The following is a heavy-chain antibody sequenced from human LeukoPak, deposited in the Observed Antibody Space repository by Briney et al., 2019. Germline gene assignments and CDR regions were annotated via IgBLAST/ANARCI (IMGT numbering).Heavy chain of an antibody. CDR1: GYTFTSYD. CDR2: MNPNSGIT. J-gene: IGHJ6*03. D-gene: IGHD1-26*01. V-gene: IGHV1-8*01. Sequence: ASVKVSCKASGYTFTSYDINWVRQATGQGLEWMGWMNPNSGITGYAQKFQGRVTITRNTSISTAYMELSSLRSEDTAVYYCARACTPKTCGSDYYMDVWGKGTTVTVSS. CDR3: ARACTPKTCGSDYYMDV.